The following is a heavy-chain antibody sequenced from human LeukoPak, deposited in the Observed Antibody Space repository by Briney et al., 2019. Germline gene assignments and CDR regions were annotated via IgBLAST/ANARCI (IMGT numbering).Heavy chain of an antibody. J-gene: IGHJ4*02. Sequence: SVKVSCKASGGTFSSYAISWVRQAPGQGLELMGRIIPIFGTANYAQKFQGRVTITTDESTSTAYMELSSLRSEDTAVYYCARDGLYGDYLLDYWGQGTLVTVSS. CDR2: IIPIFGTA. CDR3: ARDGLYGDYLLDY. D-gene: IGHD4-17*01. CDR1: GGTFSSYA. V-gene: IGHV1-69*05.